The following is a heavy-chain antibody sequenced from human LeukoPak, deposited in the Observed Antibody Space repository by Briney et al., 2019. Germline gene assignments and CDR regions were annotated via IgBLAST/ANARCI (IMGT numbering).Heavy chain of an antibody. V-gene: IGHV3-15*01. CDR3: TTDMISSSWYASSFDP. Sequence: PGGSLRLSCAASGFTFSNAWMSWVRQAPGKGLEWVGRIKSKTDGGTTDYAAPVKGRFTISRDDSKNTLYLQMNSLKTEDTAVYYCTTDMISSSWYASSFDPWGQGTLVTVSS. CDR2: IKSKTDGGTT. D-gene: IGHD6-13*01. J-gene: IGHJ5*02. CDR1: GFTFSNAW.